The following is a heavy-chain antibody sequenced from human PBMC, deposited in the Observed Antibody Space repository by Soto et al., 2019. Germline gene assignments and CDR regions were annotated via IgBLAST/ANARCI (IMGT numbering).Heavy chain of an antibody. Sequence: EVQLWESGGGLVQPGGSLRLSCAVSGYTFSSFDMSWVRQAAGKGLECVSTISGSGGGTNYADSVKGRFTISRDISTYTVYLQMNSLRAEDTAVYYCAHRTGFDYWGQGALVTVSS. V-gene: IGHV3-23*01. J-gene: IGHJ4*02. CDR1: GYTFSSFD. CDR3: AHRTGFDY. CDR2: ISGSGGGT.